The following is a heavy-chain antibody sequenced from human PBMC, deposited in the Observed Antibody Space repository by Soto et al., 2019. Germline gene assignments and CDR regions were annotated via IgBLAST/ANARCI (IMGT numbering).Heavy chain of an antibody. V-gene: IGHV1-69*01. J-gene: IGHJ6*02. CDR3: ARDGMGTLVGGMDV. D-gene: IGHD6-6*01. CDR2: IIPIYGTT. CDR1: GGTFSNDA. Sequence: QVQLVQSGAEVKNHGSSVKVSCKTSGGTFSNDAISWVRQAPGQGLEWMGGIIPIYGTTHYAQKFQDRVKLTADEFTGTAYMELSSLRSEDTGVYYCARDGMGTLVGGMDVWGQGTTVTVSS.